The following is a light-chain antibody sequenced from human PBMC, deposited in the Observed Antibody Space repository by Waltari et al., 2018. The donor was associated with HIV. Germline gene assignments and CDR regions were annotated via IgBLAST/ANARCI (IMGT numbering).Light chain of an antibody. CDR3: QRTGT. J-gene: IGKJ4*01. V-gene: IGKV1-5*03. Sequence: DIQMTQSPSTLSASVGDRVTITCRASQSISSWLAWYQQKPGKAPKLLIYKASSLESGVPSRFSGSGSGTEFTLTISSLQPDDFATYYCQRTGTFGGGTKVEIK. CDR2: KAS. CDR1: QSISSW.